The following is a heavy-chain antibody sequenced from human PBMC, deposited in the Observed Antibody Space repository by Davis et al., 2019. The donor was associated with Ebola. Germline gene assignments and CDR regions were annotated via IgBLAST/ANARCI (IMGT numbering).Heavy chain of an antibody. CDR3: VKGSITMTVVVYFDL. J-gene: IGHJ4*02. V-gene: IGHV3-66*01. D-gene: IGHD3-22*01. CDR1: GFTVSSNY. Sequence: GGSLRLSCAASGFTVSSNYMSWVRQAPGKGLEWVSVIYVVGSTYYADSVTGRFIISRDNSKNTLYLQMSSLRIEDTAVYYCVKGSITMTVVVYFDLWGQGTLVTVSS. CDR2: IYVVGST.